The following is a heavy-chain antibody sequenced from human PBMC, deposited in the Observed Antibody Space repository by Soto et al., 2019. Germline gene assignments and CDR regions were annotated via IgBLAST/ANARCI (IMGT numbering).Heavy chain of an antibody. J-gene: IGHJ4*02. CDR2: ISYDGSNE. CDR3: AKDTYFYDTSGYYIFDY. D-gene: IGHD3-22*01. V-gene: IGHV3-30*18. CDR1: GFAFSSYG. Sequence: GXSRRLSCAASGFAFSSYGIHWVRQAPVKGLEWVAGISYDGSNEHYTDSVKGRFTISRDNSKNTLYLQMNSLRAEDTAVYYCAKDTYFYDTSGYYIFDYWGQGTLVTVSS.